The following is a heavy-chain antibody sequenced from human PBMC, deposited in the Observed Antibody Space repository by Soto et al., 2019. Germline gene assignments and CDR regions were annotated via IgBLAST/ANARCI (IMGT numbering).Heavy chain of an antibody. CDR1: GFTFDDYA. CDR3: AKGPLGYYDSSGYYYDY. D-gene: IGHD3-22*01. CDR2: ISWHSGSI. Sequence: EVQLVESGGGLVQPGRSLRLSCAASGFTFDDYAMHWVRQAPGKGLEWVSGISWHSGSIGYADSVKGRFTISRDNAKNSLYLQMNSLRAEDTALYYCAKGPLGYYDSSGYYYDYWGQGTLVTVSS. V-gene: IGHV3-9*01. J-gene: IGHJ4*02.